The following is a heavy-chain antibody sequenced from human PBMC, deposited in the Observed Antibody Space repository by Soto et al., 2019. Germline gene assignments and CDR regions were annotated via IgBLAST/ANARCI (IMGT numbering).Heavy chain of an antibody. CDR2: INSDGSST. D-gene: IGHD4-17*01. J-gene: IGHJ4*02. CDR3: ARDSVNAYGDYSPFDY. Sequence: GGSLRLSCAASGFTFSSYWMHWVRQAPGKGLVWVSRINSDGSSTSYADSVKGRFTISRDNAKNTLYLQMNSLRAEDTAVYYCARDSVNAYGDYSPFDYWGQGTLVTVSS. V-gene: IGHV3-74*01. CDR1: GFTFSSYW.